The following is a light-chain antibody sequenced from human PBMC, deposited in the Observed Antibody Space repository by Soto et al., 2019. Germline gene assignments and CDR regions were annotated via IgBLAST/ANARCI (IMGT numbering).Light chain of an antibody. V-gene: IGLV1-40*01. CDR3: QSYDSSLSRV. CDR2: GNK. J-gene: IGLJ1*01. CDR1: SSNIGAGYD. Sequence: QSVLTQSPSVSGAPGQRVTISCTGSSSNIGAGYDVHWYQQLPGTAPRLLIYGNKNRPSGVPDRFSASKSGTSASLAIAGLQAEDEADYYCQSYDSSLSRVFGTGTKATVL.